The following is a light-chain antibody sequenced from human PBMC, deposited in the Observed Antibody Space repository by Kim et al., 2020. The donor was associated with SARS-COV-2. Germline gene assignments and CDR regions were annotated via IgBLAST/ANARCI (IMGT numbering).Light chain of an antibody. CDR3: LQHKTLPYT. J-gene: IGKJ2*01. CDR2: GAS. CDR1: QGISSF. V-gene: IGKV1-17*03. Sequence: DIQMTQSPSAMSASVGDRVTITCRASQGISSFLAWIQQKPGKAPKRLIYGASTLQSGVPSRFSSSGSGTEFTLTISSLQPEDFATYFCLQHKTLPYTFGQGTKLDIK.